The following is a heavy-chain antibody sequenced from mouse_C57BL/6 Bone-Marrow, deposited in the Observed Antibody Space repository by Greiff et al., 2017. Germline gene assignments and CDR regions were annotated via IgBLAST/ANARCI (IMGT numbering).Heavy chain of an antibody. Sequence: EVTLVESGGGLVQPGGSLKLSCAVSGFTFSDYYMYWVRQTPEKRLVWVAYISNGGGSTYYPDTVKGRFTISRDNAKNTLYLQMSRLKSEDTAMYYCAIQGVRTAMDYWGQGTSVTVSS. CDR2: ISNGGGST. CDR1: GFTFSDYY. CDR3: AIQGVRTAMDY. V-gene: IGHV5-12*01. J-gene: IGHJ4*01. D-gene: IGHD2-1*01.